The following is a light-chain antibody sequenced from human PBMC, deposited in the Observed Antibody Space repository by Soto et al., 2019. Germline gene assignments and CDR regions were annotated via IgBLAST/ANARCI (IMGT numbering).Light chain of an antibody. CDR2: AAS. Sequence: DIQMTQSPSSVSASVGDRATITCRASQNINTYLNWYQQKPGKAPRLLIFAASRLQGGVPSRFSGSGSGTDFTLTISSLQPEDFATYYCQQLNTYPYTFGQGTKLEI. J-gene: IGKJ2*01. CDR3: QQLNTYPYT. CDR1: QNINTY. V-gene: IGKV1-39*01.